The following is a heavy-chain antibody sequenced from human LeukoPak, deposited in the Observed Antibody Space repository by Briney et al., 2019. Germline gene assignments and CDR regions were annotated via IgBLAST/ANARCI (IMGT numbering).Heavy chain of an antibody. CDR1: RGSISSGSYY. Sequence: SDTLSLTCTLSRGSISSGSYYLRWIGQPAGTGLQWIGRIYTSGSTNYNPSLKSRVTISVDTSKNQFSLKLSSVIAADTAVYYCARDDCSGGSCSSHWGQGTLVTVSS. CDR2: IYTSGST. CDR3: ARDDCSGGSCSSH. J-gene: IGHJ4*02. V-gene: IGHV4-61*02. D-gene: IGHD2-15*01.